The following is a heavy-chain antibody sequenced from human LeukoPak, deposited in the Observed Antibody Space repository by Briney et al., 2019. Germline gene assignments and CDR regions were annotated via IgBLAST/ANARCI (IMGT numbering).Heavy chain of an antibody. V-gene: IGHV4-30-2*01. CDR1: GGSISSGGYY. Sequence: SETLSLTCTVSGGSISSGGYYWSWLRQPPGKGLEWIGYIYHSGSTYYNPSLKSRVTISVDRSKNQFSLKLSSVTAADTAVYYCARFPDYVWGSYRPLDYWGQGTLVTVSS. D-gene: IGHD3-16*02. J-gene: IGHJ4*02. CDR3: ARFPDYVWGSYRPLDY. CDR2: IYHSGST.